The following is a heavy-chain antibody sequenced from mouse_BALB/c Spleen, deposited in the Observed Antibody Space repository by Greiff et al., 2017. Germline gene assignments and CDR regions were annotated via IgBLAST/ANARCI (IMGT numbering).Heavy chain of an antibody. CDR2: IDPANGNT. Sequence: VQLKESGAELVKPGASVKLSCTASGFNIKDTYMHWVKQRPEQGLEWIGRIDPANGNTKYDPKFQGKATITADTSSNTAYLQLSSLTSEDTAVYYCARRLNWDGYFDYWGQGTTLTVSS. J-gene: IGHJ2*01. D-gene: IGHD4-1*02. V-gene: IGHV14-3*02. CDR3: ARRLNWDGYFDY. CDR1: GFNIKDTY.